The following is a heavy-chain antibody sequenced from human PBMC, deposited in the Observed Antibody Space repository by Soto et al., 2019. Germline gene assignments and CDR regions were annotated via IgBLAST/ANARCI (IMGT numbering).Heavy chain of an antibody. Sequence: SLRLSCAASGFTFSIYAMHWVRQAPGKGLEWVAVISYDGSNKYYADSVKGRFTISRDNSKNTLYLQMNSLRAEDTAVYYCARDHGGRSGMDVWGQGTTVTVSS. V-gene: IGHV3-30-3*01. D-gene: IGHD3-16*01. J-gene: IGHJ6*02. CDR3: ARDHGGRSGMDV. CDR1: GFTFSIYA. CDR2: ISYDGSNK.